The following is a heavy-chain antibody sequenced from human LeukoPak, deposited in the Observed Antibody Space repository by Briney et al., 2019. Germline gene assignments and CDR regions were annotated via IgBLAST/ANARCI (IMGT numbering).Heavy chain of an antibody. CDR2: ISSSSSYI. Sequence: GGSLRLSCAASGFTFSSYSMNWVRQAPGKGLEWVSSISSSSSYIYYADSVKGRFTISRDNAKNSLHLQMNSLRAEDTAVYYCARDGNGDYYYYMDVWGKGTTVTVSS. V-gene: IGHV3-21*01. CDR1: GFTFSSYS. CDR3: ARDGNGDYYYYMDV. J-gene: IGHJ6*03. D-gene: IGHD4-23*01.